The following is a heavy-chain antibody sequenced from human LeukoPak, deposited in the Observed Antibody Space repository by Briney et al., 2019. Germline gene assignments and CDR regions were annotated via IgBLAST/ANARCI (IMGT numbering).Heavy chain of an antibody. J-gene: IGHJ3*02. CDR2: INPNSGGT. Sequence: GASVKVSCKASGYTFTGYYMHWVRQAPGQGLEWMGWINPNSGGTNYAQKFQGRVTMTRDTSISTAYMELSRLRSEDTAVYYCARGVAYYDFWSGYYTHYDAFDIWGQGTMVTVSS. CDR1: GYTFTGYY. V-gene: IGHV1-2*02. CDR3: ARGVAYYDFWSGYYTHYDAFDI. D-gene: IGHD3-3*01.